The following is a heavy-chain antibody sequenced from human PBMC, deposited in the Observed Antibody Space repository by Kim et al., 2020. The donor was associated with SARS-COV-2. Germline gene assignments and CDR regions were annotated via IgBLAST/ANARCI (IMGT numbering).Heavy chain of an antibody. CDR1: GFTFSSYG. Sequence: GGSLRLSCAASGFTFSSYGMHWVRQAPGKGLEWVAVISYDGSNKYYADSVKGRFTISRDNSKNTLYLQMNSLRAEDTAVYYCAKGPALGIQLWLPFPDYYYYGMDVWGQGTTVTVSS. V-gene: IGHV3-30*18. CDR2: ISYDGSNK. J-gene: IGHJ6*02. CDR3: AKGPALGIQLWLPFPDYYYYGMDV. D-gene: IGHD5-18*01.